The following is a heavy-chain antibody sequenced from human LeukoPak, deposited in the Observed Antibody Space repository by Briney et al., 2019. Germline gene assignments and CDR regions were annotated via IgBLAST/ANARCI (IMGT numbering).Heavy chain of an antibody. CDR2: ISYDGSNK. CDR1: GFTFSSYA. V-gene: IGHV3-30-3*01. D-gene: IGHD7-27*01. CDR3: ARELGYYYYYGMDV. J-gene: IGHJ6*02. Sequence: GGSLRLSCAASGFTFSSYAMHWVRQAPGKGLEWVAVISYDGSNKYYADSVKGRFTISRDNSKNTLYLQMNSLRAEDTAVYYCARELGYYYYYGMDVWGQGTTVTVSS.